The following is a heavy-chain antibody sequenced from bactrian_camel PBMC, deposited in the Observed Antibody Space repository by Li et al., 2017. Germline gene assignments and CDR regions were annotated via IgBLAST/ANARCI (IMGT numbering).Heavy chain of an antibody. CDR1: GNTIGWQFHC. CDR2: FYRDGDT. V-gene: IGHV3S53*01. Sequence: HVQLVESGGGSVQAGGSLRLSCVATGNTIGWQFHCMAWFRQAPGRRCELVSAFYRDGDTYYSRSVKGRFTISQDNVKNTMYLQTDNLKPDDTAMYYCALRGVNAAVYCYGDFAYWEQGTQVTVS. J-gene: IGHJ4*01. D-gene: IGHD1*01.